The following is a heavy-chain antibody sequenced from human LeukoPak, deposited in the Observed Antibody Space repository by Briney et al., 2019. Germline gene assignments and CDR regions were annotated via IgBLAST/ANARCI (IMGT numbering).Heavy chain of an antibody. D-gene: IGHD3-10*01. V-gene: IGHV1-2*06. CDR3: ARATYGSEFDP. Sequence: ASVKVSCKASGGTFSSYAISWVRQAPGQGLEWMGRINPNSGGTNYAQKFQGRVTMTRDTSISTAYMELSSLTSDDTAVYYCARATYGSEFDPWGQGTLVTVSS. J-gene: IGHJ5*02. CDR1: GGTFSSYA. CDR2: INPNSGGT.